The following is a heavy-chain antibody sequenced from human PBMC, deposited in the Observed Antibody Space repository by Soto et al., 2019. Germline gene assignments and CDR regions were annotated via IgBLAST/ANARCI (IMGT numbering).Heavy chain of an antibody. D-gene: IGHD3-22*01. V-gene: IGHV4-4*02. CDR1: EGPLSISNG. CDR2: IYLSGSA. J-gene: IGHJ5*02. Sequence: QVQLQESGPGLVKPSGTLSLTSAVFEGPLSISNGGGWVRQPQGRGLEWIGEIYLSGSANYNPSLKSRVTISVDKSRNQFSLKLSSVTAADTAVYYCARKGYSTGLFDPWGQGTLVTVSS. CDR3: ARKGYSTGLFDP.